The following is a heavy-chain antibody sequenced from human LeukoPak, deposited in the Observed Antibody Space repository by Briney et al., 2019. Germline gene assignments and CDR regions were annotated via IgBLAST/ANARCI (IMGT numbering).Heavy chain of an antibody. CDR3: ARVPGEGSGYPYFDS. CDR2: IYYSGST. D-gene: IGHD3-22*01. Sequence: PSETLSLTCTVSGGSISSSSYYWGWIRQPPGKGLEWIGSIYYSGSTYCNPSLKSRVSISADTSQNQFSLKLSSVTAADTAVYYCARVPGEGSGYPYFDSWGQGALVTVSS. V-gene: IGHV4-39*07. CDR1: GGSISSSSYY. J-gene: IGHJ4*02.